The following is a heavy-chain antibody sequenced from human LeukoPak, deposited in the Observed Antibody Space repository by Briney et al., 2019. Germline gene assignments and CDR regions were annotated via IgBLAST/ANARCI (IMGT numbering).Heavy chain of an antibody. D-gene: IGHD4-23*01. Sequence: PGGSLRLSCAASGFTFSAFGMHWVRQAPGKGLEWVTFIPYDGSDKYYADSVKGRFTISRDNSKNTLYLQMNNMRTEDTAVYYCARDLGGNSEYYFDYWGQGTLVTVSS. J-gene: IGHJ4*02. CDR1: GFTFSAFG. CDR3: ARDLGGNSEYYFDY. V-gene: IGHV3-30*19. CDR2: IPYDGSDK.